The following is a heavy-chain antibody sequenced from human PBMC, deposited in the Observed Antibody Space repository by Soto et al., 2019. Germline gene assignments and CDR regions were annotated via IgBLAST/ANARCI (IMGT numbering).Heavy chain of an antibody. V-gene: IGHV3-23*01. J-gene: IGHJ4*01. CDR1: GFTFSSYA. CDR2: ISGRGDDT. D-gene: IGHD4-17*01. Sequence: GGSLRLSCAASGFTFSSYAMSWVRQAPGKGLEWVSTISGRGDDTYYTDSVKGRFTISRDNSKDTVYLHMNSLKTEDTGVYYCTTEARTTLPEIRFDYWGHGTQVTVSS. CDR3: TTEARTTLPEIRFDY.